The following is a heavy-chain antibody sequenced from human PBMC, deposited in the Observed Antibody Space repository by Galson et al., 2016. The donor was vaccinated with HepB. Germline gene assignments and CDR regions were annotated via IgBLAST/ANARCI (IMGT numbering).Heavy chain of an antibody. CDR3: AREDYLSYYFDY. CDR1: TFSITTGYY. Sequence: SETLSLTCSVSTFSITTGYYWGWIRQPPGKGLEWIGSIYHSGSSDYNVSLNSRVTISVDTSKNQFSLKVTSVTAADMAVYFCAREDYLSYYFDYWGRGILVTVSS. CDR2: IYHSGSS. D-gene: IGHD4-11*01. V-gene: IGHV4-38-2*02. J-gene: IGHJ4*01.